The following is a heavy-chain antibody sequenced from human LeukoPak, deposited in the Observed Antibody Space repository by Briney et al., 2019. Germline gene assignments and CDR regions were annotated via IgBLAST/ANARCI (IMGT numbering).Heavy chain of an antibody. J-gene: IGHJ6*02. D-gene: IGHD6-13*01. CDR1: GFTFSTYS. V-gene: IGHV3-23*01. CDR3: AKAASSSWPSYYYGMDV. CDR2: ITCSGGNT. Sequence: GGSLRLSCAASGFTFSTYSMNWVRQATEKGLAWVSVITCSGGNTYYADSVKGRFTISKDNSKNTVYLQMSSLRVDDTAVYYCAKAASSSWPSYYYGMDVWGQGTTVTVSS.